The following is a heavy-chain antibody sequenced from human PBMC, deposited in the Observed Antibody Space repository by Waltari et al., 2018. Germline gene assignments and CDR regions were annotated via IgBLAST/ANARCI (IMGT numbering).Heavy chain of an antibody. CDR2: IKNDGTSA. V-gene: IGHV3-74*03. D-gene: IGHD1-26*01. CDR1: GFTFSSYW. Sequence: EVQLVESGGGLVQPGGSLRLSCAASGFTFSSYWMHWVRQAPGKGLVWGSRIKNDGTSATYADSVKGRFTISRDNAKNTLYLQMNSLRAEDTAIYYCARGGVVSGTYWGQGTLVTVSS. J-gene: IGHJ4*02. CDR3: ARGGVVSGTY.